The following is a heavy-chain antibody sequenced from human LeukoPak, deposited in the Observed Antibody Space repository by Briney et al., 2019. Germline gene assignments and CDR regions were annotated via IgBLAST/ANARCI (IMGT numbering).Heavy chain of an antibody. V-gene: IGHV4-31*03. D-gene: IGHD6-13*01. CDR3: ARSKAAAGLRFALFDY. Sequence: PSETLSLTCTVSGGSISSGGYYWSWIRQHPGKGLEWIGYIYYSGSTYYNPSLKSRVTISVDTSKNQFSLKLSFVTAADTAVYYCARSKAAAGLRFALFDYRGQGTLVTVSS. J-gene: IGHJ4*02. CDR2: IYYSGST. CDR1: GGSISSGGYY.